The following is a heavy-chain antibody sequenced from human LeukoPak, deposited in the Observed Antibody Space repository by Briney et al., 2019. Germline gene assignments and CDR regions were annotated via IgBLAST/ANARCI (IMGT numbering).Heavy chain of an antibody. J-gene: IGHJ3*02. CDR2: IYYSGST. D-gene: IGHD3-9*01. Sequence: SETLSLTCTVSGCSISSYYWSWIRQPPGKGLEWIGYIYYSGSTNYNPSLKSRVTISVDTSKNQFSLQLSSVTAADTAVYYCARDSSSYYDILTGYFSWGAFDIWGQGTLVTVSS. CDR3: ARDSSSYYDILTGYFSWGAFDI. V-gene: IGHV4-59*01. CDR1: GCSISSYY.